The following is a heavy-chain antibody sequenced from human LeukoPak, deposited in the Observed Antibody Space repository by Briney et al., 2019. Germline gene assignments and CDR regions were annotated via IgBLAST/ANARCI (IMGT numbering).Heavy chain of an antibody. Sequence: ASVKVSCKASGYTFTSYYMHWVRQAPGQGLEWMGISNPSAGSTSYAQKFQGRVTMTRDTSTSTVYMELSSLRSEDTAVYYCARDQSSTSWPRTPGMTPDYWGQGTLVTVSS. CDR3: ARDQSSTSWPRTPGMTPDY. CDR1: GYTFTSYY. CDR2: SNPSAGST. V-gene: IGHV1-46*03. J-gene: IGHJ4*02. D-gene: IGHD2-2*01.